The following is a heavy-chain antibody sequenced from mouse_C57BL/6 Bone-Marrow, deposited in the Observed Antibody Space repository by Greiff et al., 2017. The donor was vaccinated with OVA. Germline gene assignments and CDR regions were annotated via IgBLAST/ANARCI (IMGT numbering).Heavy chain of an antibody. CDR1: GYTFTSYW. V-gene: IGHV1-69*01. CDR2: IDPSDSYT. Sequence: QVQLQQPGAELVMPGASVKLSCKASGYTFTSYWMHWVKQRPGQGLEWIGEIDPSDSYTNYNQKFKGKSTLTVDKSSSTAYMQLSSLTSEDSAVYYCASSYDGYYYFDDWGQGTTLTVSS. D-gene: IGHD2-3*01. CDR3: ASSYDGYYYFDD. J-gene: IGHJ2*01.